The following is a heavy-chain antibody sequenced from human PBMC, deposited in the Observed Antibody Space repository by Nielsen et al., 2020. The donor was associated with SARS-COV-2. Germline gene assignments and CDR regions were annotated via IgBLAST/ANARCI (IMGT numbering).Heavy chain of an antibody. J-gene: IGHJ6*03. CDR1: GFTFSSYW. V-gene: IGHV3-7*01. CDR3: AKGYCSGGSCFNGGYYYYYMDV. CDR2: IKQDGSAK. Sequence: GESLKISCAASGFTFSSYWMTWVRQAPGKGLEWVANIKQDGSAKNYVDSVKGRFTISRDNTKNSLYLQMNSLRVEDTAVYYCAKGYCSGGSCFNGGYYYYYMDVWGKGTTVTVSS. D-gene: IGHD2-15*01.